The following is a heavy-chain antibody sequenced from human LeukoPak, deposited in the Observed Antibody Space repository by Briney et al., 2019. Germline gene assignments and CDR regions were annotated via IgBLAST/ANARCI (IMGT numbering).Heavy chain of an antibody. D-gene: IGHD3-10*01. J-gene: IGHJ2*01. CDR3: ARDSRPGDDWYFDL. CDR2: IYYSGST. Sequence: SETLSLTCTVSRGSISSYYWSWIRQPPGKGLEWIGYIYYSGSTNYNPSLESRVTISMDTSKNQFSLKVSSVTAADTAVYYCARDSRPGDDWYFDLWGRGTLVTVSS. V-gene: IGHV4-59*01. CDR1: RGSISSYY.